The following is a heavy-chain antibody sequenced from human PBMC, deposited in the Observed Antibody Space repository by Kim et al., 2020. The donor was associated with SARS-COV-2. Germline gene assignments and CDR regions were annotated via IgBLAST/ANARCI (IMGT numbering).Heavy chain of an antibody. V-gene: IGHV3-21*04. CDR3: ARDIAPYCSSTSCYGLRWFDP. CDR1: GFTFSSYS. J-gene: IGHJ5*02. CDR2: ISSSSSYI. D-gene: IGHD2-2*01. Sequence: GGSLRLSCAASGFTFSSYSMNWVRQAPGKGLEWVSSISSSSSYIYYADSVKGRFTISRDNAKNSLYLQMNSLRAEDTAVYYCARDIAPYCSSTSCYGLRWFDPWGQGTLVTVSS.